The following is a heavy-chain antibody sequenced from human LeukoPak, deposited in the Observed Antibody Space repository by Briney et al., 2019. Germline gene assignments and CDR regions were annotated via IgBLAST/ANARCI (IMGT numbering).Heavy chain of an antibody. D-gene: IGHD4-17*01. CDR3: ARHDYGDYFAIDY. CDR2: INHSGST. J-gene: IGHJ4*02. V-gene: IGHV4-34*01. CDR1: GGSFSGYY. Sequence: TPSETLSLTCAVYGGSFSGYYWSWIRQPPGKGLEWIGEINHSGSTNYNPSLKSRVTISVDTSKNQFSLKLSSVTAADTAVYYCARHDYGDYFAIDYWGQGTLVTVSS.